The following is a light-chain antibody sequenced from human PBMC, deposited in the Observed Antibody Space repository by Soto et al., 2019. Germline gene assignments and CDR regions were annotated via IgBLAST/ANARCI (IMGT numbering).Light chain of an antibody. J-gene: IGKJ1*01. CDR3: QQYGSSPTWT. CDR1: QSVSSNY. CDR2: GAS. V-gene: IGKV3-20*01. Sequence: ESVLTQSPGTLSLSPGERATLSCRASQSVSSNYLAWYQQKPGQDPRLLIYGASTRATGIPDRFSGSGSGTDFTLTISRLEPEDSAVYYCQQYGSSPTWTVGQGTKVEIK.